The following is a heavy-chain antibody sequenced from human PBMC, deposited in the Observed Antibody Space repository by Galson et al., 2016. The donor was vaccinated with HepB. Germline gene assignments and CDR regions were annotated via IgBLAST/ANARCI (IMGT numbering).Heavy chain of an antibody. CDR1: GFRFSIYE. J-gene: IGHJ4*02. D-gene: IGHD3-10*01. CDR2: ISSSAGTI. CDR3: VRQSRLLMWFGEPIGTSDY. V-gene: IGHV3-48*03. Sequence: SLRLSCAASGFRFSIYEMNWVRQAPGKGLEWVSFISSSAGTIHYADSVKGRFTISRDNAKNSLYLQMNNLGVEDTAVYYCVRQSRLLMWFGEPIGTSDYWGQGTLVTVSS.